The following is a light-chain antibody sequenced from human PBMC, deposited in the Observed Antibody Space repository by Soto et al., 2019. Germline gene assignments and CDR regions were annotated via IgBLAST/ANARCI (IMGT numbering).Light chain of an antibody. V-gene: IGKV1-39*01. CDR3: QQSYSTPTP. Sequence: DIQMTQSPSSLSASVGDRVTITCRTSQSISTYLNWYQQKPGQAPKLLIYGVFSLESGVPARFSGGGGGTDCSLTISSLQPEDFAVYYCQQSYSTPTPFGQGTKVEIK. CDR1: QSISTY. CDR2: GVF. J-gene: IGKJ2*01.